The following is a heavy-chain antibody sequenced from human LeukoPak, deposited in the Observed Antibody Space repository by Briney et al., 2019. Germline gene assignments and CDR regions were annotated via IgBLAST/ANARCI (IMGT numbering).Heavy chain of an antibody. D-gene: IGHD3-10*01. V-gene: IGHV1-2*02. Sequence: ASVKVSCKASGYTFTGYYMHWVRQAPGQGLEWMGWINPNSGGTNYAQKFQGRVTLTRDTSISTAYMELSRLRSDDTAVYYCARSKSVQGVITRYYFDYWGQGTLVTVSS. CDR3: ARSKSVQGVITRYYFDY. CDR2: INPNSGGT. CDR1: GYTFTGYY. J-gene: IGHJ4*02.